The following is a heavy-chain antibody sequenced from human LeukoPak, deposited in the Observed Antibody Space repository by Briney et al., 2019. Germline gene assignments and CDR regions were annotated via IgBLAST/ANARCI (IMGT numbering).Heavy chain of an antibody. J-gene: IGHJ5*02. D-gene: IGHD2-2*01. V-gene: IGHV4-59*01. Sequence: SAPLSLTCTVSGGSISSYYWSWIRQPPGKGLGWIGYIYYSGSTNYNPSLKSRVTISVDTSKNQFSLKLSSVTAADTAVYYCARETTGGYCSSTSCSDWFDPWGQGTLVTVSS. CDR2: IYYSGST. CDR3: ARETTGGYCSSTSCSDWFDP. CDR1: GGSISSYY.